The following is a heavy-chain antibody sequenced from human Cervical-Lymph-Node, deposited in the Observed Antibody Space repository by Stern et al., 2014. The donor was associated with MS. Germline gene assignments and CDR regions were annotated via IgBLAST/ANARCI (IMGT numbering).Heavy chain of an antibody. CDR3: ATRDMATVTNYYYGMDV. CDR1: GGTFSSYA. Sequence: MQLVQSGAEVKKPGSSVKVSCKASGGTFSSYAISWVRKAPGQGLEWMGGISPFFGTANYVQRFQGRVTITADESTTTAYMELSSLRSEDTAVYYCATRDMATVTNYYYGMDVWGQGTTVIVSS. CDR2: ISPFFGTA. J-gene: IGHJ6*02. V-gene: IGHV1-69*01. D-gene: IGHD5-24*01.